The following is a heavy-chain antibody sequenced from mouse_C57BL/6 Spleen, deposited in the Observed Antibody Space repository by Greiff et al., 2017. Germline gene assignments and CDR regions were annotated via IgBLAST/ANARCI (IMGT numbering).Heavy chain of an antibody. Sequence: EVQLVESEGGLVQPGSSMKLSCTASGFTFSDYYMAWVRQVPEKGLEWVANINYDGSSTYYLDSLKSRFIISRDNAKNILYLQMSSLKSEDTATYYCARENDYVDYWGQGTTLTVSS. V-gene: IGHV5-16*01. D-gene: IGHD2-3*01. CDR3: ARENDYVDY. CDR2: INYDGSST. J-gene: IGHJ2*01. CDR1: GFTFSDYY.